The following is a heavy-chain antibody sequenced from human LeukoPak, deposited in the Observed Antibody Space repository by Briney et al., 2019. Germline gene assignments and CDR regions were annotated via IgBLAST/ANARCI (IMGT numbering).Heavy chain of an antibody. D-gene: IGHD2-8*02. Sequence: SQTLSLTCTVSGGSISSDGYYWSWIRQHPGKGLEWLGYIYYGGGTYYNPSLKSRVTISVDTSKNQFSLKLSSVTAADTAVYYCARDLVMDYWGQGTLVTVSS. CDR3: ARDLVMDY. CDR1: GGSISSDGYY. J-gene: IGHJ4*02. CDR2: IYYGGGT. V-gene: IGHV4-31*03.